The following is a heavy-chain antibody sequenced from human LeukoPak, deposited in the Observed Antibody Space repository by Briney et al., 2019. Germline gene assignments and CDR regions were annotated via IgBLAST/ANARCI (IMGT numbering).Heavy chain of an antibody. J-gene: IGHJ4*02. Sequence: PSETLSLTCTVSGGSISSGGHSWSWIRQPPGKGLEWIGYIYHSGSGSTYYNPSLKSRVTISIDKSKNQFSLKLNSVTAADTAVYYCATLEPTAMVFDYWGQGTLVTVSS. CDR2: IYHSGSGST. CDR1: GGSISSGGHS. V-gene: IGHV4-30-2*01. CDR3: ATLEPTAMVFDY. D-gene: IGHD5-18*01.